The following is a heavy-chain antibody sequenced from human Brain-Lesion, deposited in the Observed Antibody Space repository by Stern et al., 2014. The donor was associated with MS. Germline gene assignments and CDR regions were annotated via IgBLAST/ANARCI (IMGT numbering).Heavy chain of an antibody. J-gene: IGHJ4*02. Sequence: QVQLVESGPGLVKPSQTLSLTCTVSGGSVSSGSYDWSWIRQPAGKGLEWIGRISTTGSTYYNPSLKSRAPISIHTSNNHFSPKLTSVTAADTAVYYCARDKEDTNMAFRYFDNWGQGTLVTVSS. CDR1: GGSVSSGSYD. D-gene: IGHD5-18*01. V-gene: IGHV4-61*02. CDR3: ARDKEDTNMAFRYFDN. CDR2: ISTTGST.